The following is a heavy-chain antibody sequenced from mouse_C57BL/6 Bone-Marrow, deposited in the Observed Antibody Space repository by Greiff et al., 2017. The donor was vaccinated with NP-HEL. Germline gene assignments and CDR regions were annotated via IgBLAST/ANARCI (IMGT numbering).Heavy chain of an antibody. J-gene: IGHJ1*03. V-gene: IGHV5-4*03. D-gene: IGHD1-1*01. Sequence: EVKLVESGGGLVKPGGSLKLSCAASGFTFSSYAMSWVRQTPEKRLEWVATISDGGSYTYYPDNVKGRFTISRDNAKTNLYLQMSHLKSEDTAMYYCARSIYYYGSSYWYFDVWGTGTTVTVSS. CDR2: ISDGGSYT. CDR1: GFTFSSYA. CDR3: ARSIYYYGSSYWYFDV.